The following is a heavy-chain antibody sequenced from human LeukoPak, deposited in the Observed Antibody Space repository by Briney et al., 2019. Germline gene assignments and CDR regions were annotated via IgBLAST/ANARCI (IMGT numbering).Heavy chain of an antibody. Sequence: SETLSLTCTGSGCSISSYYWSWIRQPAGKGLEWIGRIYTSGSTNYNPSLKSRVTISVDKSKNQFSLKLSSVTAADTAVYYCAREDVPAEYYYDSSGYYPSDWFDPWGQGTLVTVSS. J-gene: IGHJ5*02. D-gene: IGHD3-22*01. CDR2: IYTSGST. CDR3: AREDVPAEYYYDSSGYYPSDWFDP. V-gene: IGHV4-4*07. CDR1: GCSISSYY.